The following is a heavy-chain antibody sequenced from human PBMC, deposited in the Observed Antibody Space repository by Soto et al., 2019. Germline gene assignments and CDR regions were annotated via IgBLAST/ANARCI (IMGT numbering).Heavy chain of an antibody. CDR3: ARDSGIAAAGNPFDY. V-gene: IGHV1-69*04. J-gene: IGHJ4*02. Sequence: SVKVSCKASGGTFSSYTISWVRQAPGQGLEWMGRIIPILGIANYAQKFQGRVTITADKSTSTAYMELSSLRSEDTAVYYCARDSGIAAAGNPFDYWGQGTLVTVSS. CDR1: GGTFSSYT. D-gene: IGHD6-13*01. CDR2: IIPILGIA.